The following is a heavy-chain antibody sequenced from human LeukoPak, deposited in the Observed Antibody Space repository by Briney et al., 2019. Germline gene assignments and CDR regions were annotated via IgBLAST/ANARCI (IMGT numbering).Heavy chain of an antibody. Sequence: GGSLRLSCAASGFIFNKAWMNWVRQAPGKGPEWGGRIKSNNDGGTTDYASPVEGRFIISRDDSKNTIYQQMNRLIIDDTAIYYCTPVMVEDRGFWGQGTLVTVSS. J-gene: IGHJ4*02. CDR1: GFIFNKAW. V-gene: IGHV3-15*01. CDR3: TPVMVEDRGF. D-gene: IGHD2-21*01. CDR2: IKSNNDGGTT.